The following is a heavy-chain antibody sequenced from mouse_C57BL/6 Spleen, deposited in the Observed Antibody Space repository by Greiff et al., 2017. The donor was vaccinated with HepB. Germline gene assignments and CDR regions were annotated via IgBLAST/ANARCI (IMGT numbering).Heavy chain of an antibody. CDR1: GFTFSNYW. CDR3: TRSNWFAY. V-gene: IGHV6-3*01. Sequence: EVKVEESGGGLVQPGGSMKLSCVASGFTFSNYWMNWVRQSPEKGLEWVAQIRLKSDNYATHYAESVKGRFTISRDDSKSSVYLQMNNLRAEDTGIYYCTRSNWFAYWGQGTLVTVSA. D-gene: IGHD1-1*01. J-gene: IGHJ3*01. CDR2: IRLKSDNYAT.